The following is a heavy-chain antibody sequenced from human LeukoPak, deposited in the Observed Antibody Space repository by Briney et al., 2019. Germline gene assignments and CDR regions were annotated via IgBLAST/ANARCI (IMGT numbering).Heavy chain of an antibody. Sequence: KYGESLKISCKGSGYRFTSYWIGWVRELPGKGEEWMGFIYPGDSDTRYSPSFQGQVTISAEKSMSTAYLQWSSLKASDTAMYYCARRRGRYSGDAFDIWGQGTMVTVSS. D-gene: IGHD1-26*01. CDR2: IYPGDSDT. CDR3: ARRRGRYSGDAFDI. V-gene: IGHV5-51*01. CDR1: GYRFTSYW. J-gene: IGHJ3*02.